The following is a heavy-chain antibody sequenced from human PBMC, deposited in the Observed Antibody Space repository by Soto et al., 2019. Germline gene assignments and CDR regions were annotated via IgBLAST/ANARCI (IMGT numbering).Heavy chain of an antibody. J-gene: IGHJ4*01. V-gene: IGHV4-4*02. CDR2: ILHSGAT. D-gene: IGHD3-3*01. CDR3: ARDHGVSRGFAFDY. CDR1: GGSISISSW. Sequence: SENLCITCAISGGSISISSWWSWFRQPPGKGLEWIGEILHSGATNYNPSLKSRVTFSVDKSKNQFSLKLSSVTAADTAVYFCARDHGVSRGFAFDYWGHGTMVTGSS.